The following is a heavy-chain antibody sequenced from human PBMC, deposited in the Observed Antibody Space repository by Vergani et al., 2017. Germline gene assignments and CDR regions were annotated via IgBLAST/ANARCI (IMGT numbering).Heavy chain of an antibody. CDR2: ISSNGGSP. CDR3: VKEGSSSGWYYFDY. CDR1: GFIFSSYA. V-gene: IGHV3-64D*06. D-gene: IGHD6-19*01. Sequence: EVQLVESGGGLVQPGGSLRLSCSASGFIFSSYAMHWVRQAPGKGLEYVSAISSNGGSPYYADSVKGRFTISRDNSKNTLYLQMSSLRAEDTAVYYCVKEGSSSGWYYFDYWGQGTLVTVSS. J-gene: IGHJ4*02.